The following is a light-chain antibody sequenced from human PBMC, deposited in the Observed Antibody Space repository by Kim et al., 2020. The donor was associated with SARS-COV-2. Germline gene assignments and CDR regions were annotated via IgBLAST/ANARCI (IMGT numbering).Light chain of an antibody. CDR3: QAWDSSTAV. Sequence: GSQGQTASITCSGDKLGDKYACWYQQKPGQSPVLVIYQDSKRPSGIPERFSGSNSGNTATLTISGTQAMDEADYYCQAWDSSTAVFGGGTKLTVL. CDR2: QDS. J-gene: IGLJ2*01. CDR1: KLGDKY. V-gene: IGLV3-1*01.